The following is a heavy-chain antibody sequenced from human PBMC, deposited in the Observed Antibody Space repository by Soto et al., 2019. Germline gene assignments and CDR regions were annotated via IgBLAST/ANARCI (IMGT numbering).Heavy chain of an antibody. J-gene: IGHJ5*02. V-gene: IGHV4-59*01. CDR2: IYYSGST. CDR3: ARDNYCTNGVCSWFDP. Sequence: SETLSLTCTVSGGSISSYYWSWIRQPPGKGLEWIGYIYYSGSTNYNPSLTSRVTISVDTSKNQFSLKLGSVTAADTAVYYCARDNYCTNGVCSWFDPWGQGTLVTVSS. D-gene: IGHD2-8*01. CDR1: GGSISSYY.